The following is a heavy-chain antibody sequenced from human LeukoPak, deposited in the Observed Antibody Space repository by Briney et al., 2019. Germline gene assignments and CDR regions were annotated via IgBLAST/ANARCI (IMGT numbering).Heavy chain of an antibody. CDR1: GYTFTSYG. J-gene: IGHJ6*02. Sequence: VASVKVSCKASGYTFTSYGISWVRQAPGQGLEWMGWISAYNGNTNYAQKLQGRVTMTTDTSTSTAYMELRSLRSDDTAVYYCARDTAMVKDYYYYYGMDVWGQGTTVTVSS. CDR2: ISAYNGNT. D-gene: IGHD5-18*01. CDR3: ARDTAMVKDYYYYYGMDV. V-gene: IGHV1-18*01.